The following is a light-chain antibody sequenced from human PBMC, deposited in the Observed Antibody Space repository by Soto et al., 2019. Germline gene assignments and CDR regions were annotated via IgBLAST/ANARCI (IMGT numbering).Light chain of an antibody. CDR2: GAS. CDR1: QGISTY. Sequence: DIQMTQSPSSLSASVGDRVTITCRASQGISTYLAWYQQKPGKVPYLLIYGASTLQSGVPSRFSGSGSGTDFSLTISSLQPEDVANYYCQQYNSAPWTFGQGTKVEIK. V-gene: IGKV1-27*01. J-gene: IGKJ1*01. CDR3: QQYNSAPWT.